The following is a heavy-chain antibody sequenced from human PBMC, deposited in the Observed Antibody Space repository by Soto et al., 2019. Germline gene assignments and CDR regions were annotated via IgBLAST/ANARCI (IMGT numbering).Heavy chain of an antibody. Sequence: QVQLVQSGAEVKKPGSSVKVSCKASGGTFSSYAISWVRQAPGQGLEWMGGVIPIFGTANYAQKFQRRVTSTADESTSTAYMELSSPRSQDTGVYYCARHYRSGSNYYYYGIDVWGQGATGTVS. CDR1: GGTFSSYA. CDR3: ARHYRSGSNYYYYGIDV. D-gene: IGHD3-10*01. V-gene: IGHV1-69*12. J-gene: IGHJ6*02. CDR2: VIPIFGTA.